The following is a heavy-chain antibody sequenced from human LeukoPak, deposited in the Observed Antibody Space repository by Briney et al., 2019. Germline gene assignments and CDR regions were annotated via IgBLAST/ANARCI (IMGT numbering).Heavy chain of an antibody. V-gene: IGHV3-23*01. CDR3: AKTHEDNYNYSFDY. Sequence: GGSLRLSCAASGFTFSNYAMSWVRQAPGKGLEWVSAISGSGGSTYYADSVKGRFTISRDNSKNTLYLQMNSLRAEDTAVYFCAKTHEDNYNYSFDYWGQGTLVTVSS. CDR2: ISGSGGST. D-gene: IGHD5-24*01. CDR1: GFTFSNYA. J-gene: IGHJ4*02.